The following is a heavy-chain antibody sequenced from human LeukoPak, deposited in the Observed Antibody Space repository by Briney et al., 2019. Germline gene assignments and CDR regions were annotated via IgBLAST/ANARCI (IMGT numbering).Heavy chain of an antibody. CDR1: GFTFSSYA. Sequence: GGSLRLSCAASGFTFSSYAMSWVRQAPGKGLEWVSAISGSGGSTYYADSVKGRFTISRDNSKNTLYLQMDSLRAEDTAVYYCAKDRYSDYYFDYWGQGTLVTVSS. CDR2: ISGSGGST. J-gene: IGHJ4*02. CDR3: AKDRYSDYYFDY. V-gene: IGHV3-23*01. D-gene: IGHD6-13*01.